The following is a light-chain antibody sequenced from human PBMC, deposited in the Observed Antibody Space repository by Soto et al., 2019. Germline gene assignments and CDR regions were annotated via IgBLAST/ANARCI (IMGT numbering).Light chain of an antibody. V-gene: IGKV3-15*01. Sequence: EKVMTQSPATLSMSPGERATISCRASQSVSSFLAWYQQKPGQAPRLLIYGASTRATGIPARFSGSGSGTEFTLTISSLQSADFAVYYCQQYSNWPSWTFGQGTKVEVK. J-gene: IGKJ1*01. CDR3: QQYSNWPSWT. CDR1: QSVSSF. CDR2: GAS.